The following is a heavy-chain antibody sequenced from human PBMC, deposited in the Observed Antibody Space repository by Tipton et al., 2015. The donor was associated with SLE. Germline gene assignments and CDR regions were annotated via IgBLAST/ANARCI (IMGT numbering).Heavy chain of an antibody. V-gene: IGHV4-30-4*08. J-gene: IGHJ4*02. Sequence: TLSLTCTVSGGSISSGDYYWSWIRQPPGKGLEWIGYIYHSGSTNYNPSLKSRVTISVDTSKNQFSLKLSSVTAADTAVYYCARMVQGVITLYYFDYWGQGTLVTVSS. CDR2: IYHSGST. CDR3: ARMVQGVITLYYFDY. D-gene: IGHD3-10*01. CDR1: GGSISSGDYY.